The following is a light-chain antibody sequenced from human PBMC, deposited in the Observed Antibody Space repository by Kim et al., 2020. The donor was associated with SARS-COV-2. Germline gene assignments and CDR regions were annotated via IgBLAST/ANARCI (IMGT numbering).Light chain of an antibody. CDR1: VLAKKY. CDR2: KDS. V-gene: IGLV3-27*01. J-gene: IGLJ3*02. CDR3: YSAADNNRM. Sequence: SYEPTQPSSVSVSPGQTARITCSGDVLAKKYARWFQQKPGQAPVMVIYKDSERPSGMPERFSGSSSGTTVTLTISGAQVEDEADYYCYSAADNNRMFGGGTQLTVL.